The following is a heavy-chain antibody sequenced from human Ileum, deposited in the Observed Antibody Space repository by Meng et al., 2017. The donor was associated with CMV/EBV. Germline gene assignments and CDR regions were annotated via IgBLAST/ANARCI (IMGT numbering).Heavy chain of an antibody. CDR3: ARGRDVNYGLFDY. Sequence: SETLSLTCTVSGGSISSSSYYWGWIRQPPGKGLEWIGSIYYSGSTYYNPSLKSRVTISVDTSKNQFSLKLSSVTAADTAVYFCARGRDVNYGLFDYWGQGTLVTVSS. CDR2: IYYSGST. V-gene: IGHV4-39*07. J-gene: IGHJ4*02. D-gene: IGHD4-11*01. CDR1: GGSISSSSYY.